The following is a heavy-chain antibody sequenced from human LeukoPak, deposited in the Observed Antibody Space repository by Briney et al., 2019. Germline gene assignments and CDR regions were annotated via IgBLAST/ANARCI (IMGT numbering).Heavy chain of an antibody. Sequence: SETLSLTCAVYGGSFSGYYWSWIRQPPGKGLEWIGEINHSGSTNYNPSLKSRVTISVDTSKSQFSLKLSSVTAADTAVYYCARDFREVLRYFDWLSVFDYWGQGTLVTVSS. CDR3: ARDFREVLRYFDWLSVFDY. J-gene: IGHJ4*02. D-gene: IGHD3-9*01. CDR2: INHSGST. V-gene: IGHV4-34*01. CDR1: GGSFSGYY.